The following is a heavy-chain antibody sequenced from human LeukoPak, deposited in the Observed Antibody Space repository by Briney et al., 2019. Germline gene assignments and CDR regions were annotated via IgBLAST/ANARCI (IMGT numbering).Heavy chain of an antibody. CDR3: ATRSSSGWSDFDY. D-gene: IGHD6-19*01. CDR2: FDPEDGET. CDR1: GYTLTELS. J-gene: IGHJ4*02. Sequence: VASVKVSCKVSGYTLTELSMHWVRQAPGKGLEWMGGFDPEDGETIYAQKFQGRVTMTEDTSTDTAYMELSSLRSEDTAVYYCATRSSSGWSDFDYWGQGTLVTVSS. V-gene: IGHV1-24*01.